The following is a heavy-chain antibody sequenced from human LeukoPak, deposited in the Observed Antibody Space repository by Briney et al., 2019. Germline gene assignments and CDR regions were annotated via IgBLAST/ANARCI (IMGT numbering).Heavy chain of an antibody. CDR3: ARDSGEFSTGYYYDSSGLDY. J-gene: IGHJ4*02. D-gene: IGHD3-22*01. CDR2: IYTSGST. Sequence: PSETLSLTCTVSGGSISSYYWSWIRQPAGKGLEWIGRIYTSGSTNYNPSLKSRVTMSVDTSKNQFSLKLCSVTAADTAVYYCARDSGEFSTGYYYDSSGLDYWGQGTLVTVSS. V-gene: IGHV4-4*07. CDR1: GGSISSYY.